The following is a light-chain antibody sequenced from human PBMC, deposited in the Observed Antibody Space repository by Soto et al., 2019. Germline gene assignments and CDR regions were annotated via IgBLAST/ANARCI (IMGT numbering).Light chain of an antibody. V-gene: IGLV7-46*01. CDR2: DTS. Sequence: QAVVTQEPSLTVSPGGTVTLTCDSSTGAVTSGHYPYWFQQKPGQAPRTLIYDTSNKHSWTPARFSGPLLGGKAALTLSGAQPEDEAEYYCLLSYSSADVFGTGPKLTVL. CDR3: LLSYSSADV. CDR1: TGAVTSGHY. J-gene: IGLJ1*01.